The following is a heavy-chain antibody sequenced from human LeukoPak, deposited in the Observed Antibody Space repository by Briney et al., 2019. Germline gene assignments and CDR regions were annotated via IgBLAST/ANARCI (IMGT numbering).Heavy chain of an antibody. CDR1: GFTFSSYW. V-gene: IGHV3-74*01. J-gene: IGHJ4*02. CDR3: AREDSGIDY. Sequence: PGGSLRLSCAASGFTFSSYWMHWVRQAPGKGLVGVSRIDPDGGSITYADSVRGRFTISRDNAKNTLYLQMNSLRAEDTGVYYCAREDSGIDYWGQGTLVTVSS. CDR2: IDPDGGSI.